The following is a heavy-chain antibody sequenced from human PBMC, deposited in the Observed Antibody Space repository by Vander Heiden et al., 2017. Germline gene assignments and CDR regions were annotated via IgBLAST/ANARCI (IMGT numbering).Heavy chain of an antibody. Sequence: EVQLVESGGGLVRHGGSLRLSCAPSGFIFSSYWMHSLRQAPGKGLVWVSLINSDGSSTKYADSAKGRFTISRDNAKNTVYLQMNSLRVEDTAVYYCARSGHPFRFDYWGQGTLVTVSS. CDR1: GFIFSSYW. D-gene: IGHD3-3*01. J-gene: IGHJ4*02. V-gene: IGHV3-74*03. CDR2: INSDGSST. CDR3: ARSGHPFRFDY.